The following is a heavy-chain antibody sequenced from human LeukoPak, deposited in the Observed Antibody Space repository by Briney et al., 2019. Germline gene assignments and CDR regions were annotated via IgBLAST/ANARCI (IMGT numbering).Heavy chain of an antibody. J-gene: IGHJ4*02. Sequence: SETLSLTCAVYGGSFSGYYWSWIRQPPGKGLEWIGEINHSGSTNYNPSLKSRVTISVDTSKNQFSLKLSSVTAADTAVYYCARHKLDTAMVALDYWGQGTLVTVSS. CDR1: GGSFSGYY. V-gene: IGHV4-34*01. CDR3: ARHKLDTAMVALDY. CDR2: INHSGST. D-gene: IGHD5-18*01.